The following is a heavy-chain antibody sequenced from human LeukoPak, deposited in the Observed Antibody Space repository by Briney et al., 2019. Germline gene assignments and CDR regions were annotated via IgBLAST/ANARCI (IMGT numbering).Heavy chain of an antibody. Sequence: PGGSLRLSCAASGFTFSDYFMGWIRQASGKGLEWVSYISSSGSSTYYADSVKGRFTVSRDNANNSLYLQMNSLRAEDTAMYYCARDRCSGGTCYSVGWFDPWGQGTLVTVSS. J-gene: IGHJ5*02. CDR3: ARDRCSGGTCYSVGWFDP. V-gene: IGHV3-11*01. CDR2: ISSSGSST. D-gene: IGHD2-15*01. CDR1: GFTFSDYF.